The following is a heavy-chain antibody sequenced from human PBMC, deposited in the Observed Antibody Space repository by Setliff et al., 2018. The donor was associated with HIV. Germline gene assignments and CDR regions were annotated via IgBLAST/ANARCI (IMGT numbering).Heavy chain of an antibody. J-gene: IGHJ2*01. Sequence: SETLSLTCTVSGDSITRGSYCWSWIRQPAGKGLEWIGHIYTSGKTHYSPSLKSRITISADTSKNQLSLNLSSVTAADTAVYYCARAAYSGTYLWEPATDLWGRGTLVTVSS. CDR2: IYTSGKT. CDR1: GDSITRGSYC. CDR3: ARAAYSGTYLWEPATDL. V-gene: IGHV4-61*09. D-gene: IGHD1-26*01.